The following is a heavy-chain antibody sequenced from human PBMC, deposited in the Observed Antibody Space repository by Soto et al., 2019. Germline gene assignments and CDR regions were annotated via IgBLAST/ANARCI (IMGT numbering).Heavy chain of an antibody. V-gene: IGHV3-23*01. D-gene: IGHD2-21*02. CDR3: AKVWVDIVVVTAIYYFDY. CDR2: ISGSGGST. Sequence: PGGSLRLSCAASGFTFSSYDMSWVRQAPGKELEWVSGISGSGGSTYYADSVKGRFTISRDNSKSTLYLQMNSLRAEDTAVYYCAKVWVDIVVVTAIYYFDYWGQGTLVSVSS. J-gene: IGHJ4*02. CDR1: GFTFSSYD.